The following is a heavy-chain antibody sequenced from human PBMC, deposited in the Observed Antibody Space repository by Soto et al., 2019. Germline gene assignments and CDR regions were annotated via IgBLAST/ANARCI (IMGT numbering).Heavy chain of an antibody. V-gene: IGHV3-30-3*01. Sequence: GGSLRLSCAASGFTFSSYAMHWVRQAPGKGLEWVAVISYDGSNKYYADSVKGRFTISRDNSKNTLYLQMNSLRAEDTAVYYCARARPRFGDFKWGDYYYVMDVWGQGTTVPVSS. J-gene: IGHJ6*02. CDR2: ISYDGSNK. D-gene: IGHD4-17*01. CDR3: ARARPRFGDFKWGDYYYVMDV. CDR1: GFTFSSYA.